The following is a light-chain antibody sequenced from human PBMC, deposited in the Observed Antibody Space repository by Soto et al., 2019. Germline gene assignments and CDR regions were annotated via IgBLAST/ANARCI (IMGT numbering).Light chain of an antibody. V-gene: IGKV3-11*01. CDR3: QKRSTWPLTWT. J-gene: IGKJ1*01. CDR2: DAS. CDR1: QSVSSY. Sequence: SVLKQSPDTLSLNQGERATLSSRASQSVSSYLAWYQQKPGQAPRLLIYDASNRATGIPARFSGSESGTDFSRTFCSLEPENCAVYYCQKRSTWPLTWTFAQGTKVDIK.